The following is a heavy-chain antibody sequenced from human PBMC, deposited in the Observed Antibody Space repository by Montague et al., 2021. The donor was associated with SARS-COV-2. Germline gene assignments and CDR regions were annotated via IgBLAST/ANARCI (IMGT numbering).Heavy chain of an antibody. CDR1: GGSISSSSYY. D-gene: IGHD2-8*01. CDR3: ATITLGYCTNGVCQHPDY. V-gene: IGHV4-39*01. J-gene: IGHJ4*02. CDR2: IYYSGST. Sequence: SETLSLTCTVSGGSISSSSYYWGWIRQPPGKGLEWIGSIYYSGSTYYNPSLKSRVTISVDTSKNQFSLKLSSVTAADTAVYYCATITLGYCTNGVCQHPDYWGQGTLVTAPS.